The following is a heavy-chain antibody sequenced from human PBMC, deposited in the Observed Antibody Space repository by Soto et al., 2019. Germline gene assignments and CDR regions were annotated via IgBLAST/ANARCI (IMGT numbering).Heavy chain of an antibody. V-gene: IGHV3-30*03. CDR3: ARSGAVAEGPYYYGMDV. J-gene: IGHJ6*02. Sequence: GSPRLSFSAPGFPLRSFCMHLVRQAPGKGLEWVAVISYDGSNKYYADSVKGRFTISRDNSKNTLYLQMNSLRAEDTAVYYCARSGAVAEGPYYYGMDVWGQGTTVTVSS. D-gene: IGHD6-19*01. CDR2: ISYDGSNK. CDR1: GFPLRSFC.